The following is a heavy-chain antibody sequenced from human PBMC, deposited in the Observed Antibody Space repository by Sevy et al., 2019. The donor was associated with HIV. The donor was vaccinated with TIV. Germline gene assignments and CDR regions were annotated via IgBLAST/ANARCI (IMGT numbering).Heavy chain of an antibody. Sequence: SETLSLTCAVFGETFVGHYWTWIRQTPGKGLEWIGEINHRGTANYNPSLKSRVTISVDTSNKQFSLRLNSMTAADTAVYYCAKTATVTISALDSWGRRTLVTDSS. CDR3: AKTATVTISALDS. CDR1: GETFVGHY. D-gene: IGHD4-17*01. CDR2: INHRGTA. V-gene: IGHV4-34*08. J-gene: IGHJ4*02.